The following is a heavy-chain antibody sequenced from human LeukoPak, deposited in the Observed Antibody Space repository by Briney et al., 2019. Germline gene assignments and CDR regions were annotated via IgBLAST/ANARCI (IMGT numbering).Heavy chain of an antibody. J-gene: IGHJ4*02. CDR3: ARGQGSYYTHNFDY. CDR1: GDSISSNNW. Sequence: SGTLSLTCDVSGDSISSNNWWSWVRQPPGKGLEWIGEIYHSGSTNYNPSLKGRVTISVDKSKNQFSLKLSSVTAADTGVYYCARGQGSYYTHNFDYWGQGTLVTVSS. V-gene: IGHV4-4*02. D-gene: IGHD3-10*01. CDR2: IYHSGST.